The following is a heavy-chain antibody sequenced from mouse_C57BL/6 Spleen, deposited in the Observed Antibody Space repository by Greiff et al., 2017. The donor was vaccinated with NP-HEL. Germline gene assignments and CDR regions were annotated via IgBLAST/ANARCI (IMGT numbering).Heavy chain of an antibody. Sequence: EVQLQQSGPVLVKPGASVKMSCKASGYTFTDYYMNWVKQSHGKSLEWIGVINPYNGGTSYNQKFKGKATLTVDKSSSTAYMELNSLTSEDSAVYYCARRRLLSYAMDYWGQGTSVTVSS. V-gene: IGHV1-19*01. CDR2: INPYNGGT. CDR3: ARRRLLSYAMDY. D-gene: IGHD2-10*01. CDR1: GYTFTDYY. J-gene: IGHJ4*01.